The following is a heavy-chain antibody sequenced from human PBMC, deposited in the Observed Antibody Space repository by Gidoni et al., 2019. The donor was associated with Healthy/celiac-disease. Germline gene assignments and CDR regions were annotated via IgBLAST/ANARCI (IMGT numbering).Heavy chain of an antibody. Sequence: QLQLQESGPGLVKPSETLSLTCTVSGGSISRSSYYWGWIRQPPGKGLEWIGSIYYSGSTYYNPSLKSRVTISVDTSKNQFSLKLSSVTAADTAVYYCARTDRYYDSSGYSDVYYYYYGMDVWGQGTTVTVSS. CDR1: GGSISRSSYY. D-gene: IGHD3-22*01. V-gene: IGHV4-39*07. CDR2: IYYSGST. J-gene: IGHJ6*02. CDR3: ARTDRYYDSSGYSDVYYYYYGMDV.